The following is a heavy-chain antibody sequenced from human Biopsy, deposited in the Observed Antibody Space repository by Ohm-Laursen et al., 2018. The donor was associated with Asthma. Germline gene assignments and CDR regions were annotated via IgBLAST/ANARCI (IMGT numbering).Heavy chain of an antibody. D-gene: IGHD3-3*01. V-gene: IGHV3-30*03. CDR3: ASQSGGPDFWCGYYYFDY. CDR2: ISYDGSNK. CDR1: GFTFSSYG. J-gene: IGHJ4*02. Sequence: SLRLSCAASGFTFSSYGMHWVRQAPGKGLEWVAVISYDGSNKYYADSVKGRFTISRDNSKNTLYLQMNSLRAEDTAVYYCASQSGGPDFWCGYYYFDYWGQGTLVTVSS.